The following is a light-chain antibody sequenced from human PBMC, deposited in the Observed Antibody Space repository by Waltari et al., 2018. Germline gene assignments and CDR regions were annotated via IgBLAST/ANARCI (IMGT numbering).Light chain of an antibody. V-gene: IGLV1-47*01. J-gene: IGLJ2*01. CDR2: RNN. Sequence: QSVLTQPPSASGTPGQRVTISCSGSSSNIGSNYVYWYQQFPGTAPKVLIYRNNERPSGVPDRFSGSKSGTSASLAISGLRSEDEADYYCATWDDSLYGVVFGGGTKLTVL. CDR3: ATWDDSLYGVV. CDR1: SSNIGSNY.